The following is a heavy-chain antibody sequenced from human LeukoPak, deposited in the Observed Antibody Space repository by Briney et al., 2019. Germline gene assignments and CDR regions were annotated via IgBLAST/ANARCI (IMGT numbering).Heavy chain of an antibody. CDR2: MNPNSGNT. CDR1: GYTFTSYD. D-gene: IGHD2-21*01. Sequence: ASVKVSCKASGYTFTSYDINWVRQATGQGLEWMGWMNPNSGNTGYAQKFQGRVTITRNTSISTAYMELSSLRSEDTAVYYCARVVSYCGGDCPFDYWGQGTLVTVSS. J-gene: IGHJ4*02. CDR3: ARVVSYCGGDCPFDY. V-gene: IGHV1-8*03.